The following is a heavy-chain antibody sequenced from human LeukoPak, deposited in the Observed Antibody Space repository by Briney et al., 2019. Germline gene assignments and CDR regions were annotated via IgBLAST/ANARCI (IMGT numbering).Heavy chain of an antibody. D-gene: IGHD2-15*01. V-gene: IGHV3-48*01. J-gene: IGHJ4*02. Sequence: PGGSLRLSCAASGFTFSTYGMNWVRQAPGKGLEWVSHITSSSSAMYYADSVKGRFTISRDNAKNSLYLQMHSLSADDTAVYYCARRFREGSCSGGRCFSFGYWGRGTPVTVSS. CDR1: GFTFSTYG. CDR3: ARRFREGSCSGGRCFSFGY. CDR2: ITSSSSAM.